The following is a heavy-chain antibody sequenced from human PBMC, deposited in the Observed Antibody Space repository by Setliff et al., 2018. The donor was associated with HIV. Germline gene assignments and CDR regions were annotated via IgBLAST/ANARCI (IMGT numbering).Heavy chain of an antibody. CDR3: ARKEVIGPRRLYYYLDL. CDR2: IYHSGST. D-gene: IGHD6-6*01. J-gene: IGHJ2*01. V-gene: IGHV4-38-2*01. CDR1: GYSISSGYY. Sequence: SETLSLTCAVSGYSISSGYYWGWIRQPPGKGLEWIGSIYHSGSTYYNPSLKSRVTISVDTSKKQFSLKLSSVTAADTAVYYCARKEVIGPRRLYYYLDLWGRGTLVTVSS.